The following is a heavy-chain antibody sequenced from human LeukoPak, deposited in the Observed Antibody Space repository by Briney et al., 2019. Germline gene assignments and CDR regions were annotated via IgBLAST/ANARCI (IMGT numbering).Heavy chain of an antibody. CDR1: GFTVSSNY. D-gene: IGHD3-10*01. J-gene: IGHJ4*02. CDR3: ARDFGYYHQYDY. Sequence: HPGGSLRLSCAASGFTVSSNYMSWVRQAPGKGLECVSVIYSGGSTYYADSVQGRFTISRDNSKNTLYLQMNSLRAEDTAVYYCARDFGYYHQYDYWGQGTLVTVSS. CDR2: IYSGGST. V-gene: IGHV3-66*01.